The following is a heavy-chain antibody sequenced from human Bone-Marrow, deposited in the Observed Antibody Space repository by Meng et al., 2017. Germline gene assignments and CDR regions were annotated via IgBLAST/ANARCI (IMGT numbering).Heavy chain of an antibody. D-gene: IGHD6-19*01. CDR3: AKGPDSSGWYYCLDY. Sequence: GESLKISCAASGFTFSSYGMHWVRQAPGKGLEWVAVIWYDGSNKYYADSVKGRFTISRDNSKNTLYLQMNSLRAEDTAVYYCAKGPDSSGWYYCLDYWGQGTLVTVSS. J-gene: IGHJ4*02. V-gene: IGHV3-33*06. CDR2: IWYDGSNK. CDR1: GFTFSSYG.